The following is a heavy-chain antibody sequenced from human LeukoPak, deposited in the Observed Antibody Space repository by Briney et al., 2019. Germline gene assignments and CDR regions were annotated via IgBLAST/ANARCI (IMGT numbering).Heavy chain of an antibody. J-gene: IGHJ6*02. D-gene: IGHD3-10*01. CDR2: IYPGDSDT. Sequence: GESLKISCKGSGYSSISCWMSWVRQMPGKGPEWMGIIYPGDSDTRYSPSFQGQVTISADKSISTAYLQWSSLKASDTAMYYCERQIHTMVLAQIAFGVHVWSQGTTVTVSS. V-gene: IGHV5-51*01. CDR1: GYSSISCW. CDR3: ERQIHTMVLAQIAFGVHV.